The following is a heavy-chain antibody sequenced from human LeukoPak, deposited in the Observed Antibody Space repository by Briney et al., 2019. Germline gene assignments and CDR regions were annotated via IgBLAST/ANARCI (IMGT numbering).Heavy chain of an antibody. CDR2: IYYSGCT. CDR1: GGSISNSDYY. CDR3: ARENYCTNGVCWAFDP. V-gene: IGHV4-39*07. J-gene: IGHJ5*02. D-gene: IGHD2-8*01. Sequence: SETLSLTCTVSGGSISNSDYYWSWIRQPPGKGLEWLGNIYYSGCTSYNPSLKSRLTFSIDTFKNQFSLHLSSVTAADTAVYYCARENYCTNGVCWAFDPWGQGTLVTVSS.